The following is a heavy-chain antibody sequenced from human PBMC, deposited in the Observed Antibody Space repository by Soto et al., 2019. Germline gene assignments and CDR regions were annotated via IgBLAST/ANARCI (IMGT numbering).Heavy chain of an antibody. V-gene: IGHV5-51*01. CDR3: ARYAYDFWSGHPNPRYYYGMDV. Sequence: PGESLKISCKGSGYSFTSYWIGWVRQMPGKGLEWMGFIYPGDSNTRFSPSLQGQVTISVDKSISTAYLQWSSLKATDTAMYYCARYAYDFWSGHPNPRYYYGMDVWGQGTTVTVSS. CDR1: GYSFTSYW. D-gene: IGHD3-3*01. J-gene: IGHJ6*02. CDR2: IYPGDSNT.